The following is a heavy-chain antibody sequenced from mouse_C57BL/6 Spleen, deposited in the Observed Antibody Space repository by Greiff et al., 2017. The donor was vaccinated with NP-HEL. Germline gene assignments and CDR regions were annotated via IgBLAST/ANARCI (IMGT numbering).Heavy chain of an antibody. J-gene: IGHJ4*01. CDR2: IYPGDGDT. Sequence: VQLQQSGPELVKPGASVKISCEASGYAFSSSWMNWVKQRPGKGLEWIGRIYPGDGDTNYNGKFKGKATLTADKSSSTANMQLSSLTSEDSAVYFCARKELGAMDYWGQGTSVTVSS. D-gene: IGHD3-1*01. V-gene: IGHV1-82*01. CDR1: GYAFSSSW. CDR3: ARKELGAMDY.